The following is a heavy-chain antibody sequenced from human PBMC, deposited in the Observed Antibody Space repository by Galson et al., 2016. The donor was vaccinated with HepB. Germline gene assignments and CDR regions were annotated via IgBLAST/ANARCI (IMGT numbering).Heavy chain of an antibody. Sequence: SLRLSCAASGFAFTDRGFHWVRQAPGKGLEWVSTIWYDGSIKDYAESVKGRFTFSRDNSEHTVYLQMDSLTLEDTAKYFCVKDQCGGDCGGTGSFDYWGQGTLVTVSS. V-gene: IGHV3-33*03. J-gene: IGHJ4*02. CDR3: VKDQCGGDCGGTGSFDY. D-gene: IGHD2-21*02. CDR1: GFAFTDRG. CDR2: IWYDGSIK.